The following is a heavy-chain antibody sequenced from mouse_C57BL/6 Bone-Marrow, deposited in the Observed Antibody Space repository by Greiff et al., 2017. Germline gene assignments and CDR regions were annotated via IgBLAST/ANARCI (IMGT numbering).Heavy chain of an antibody. V-gene: IGHV1-9*01. CDR1: GYTFTGYW. D-gene: IGHD2-3*01. Sequence: VQLQQSGAELMKPGASVKLSCKATGYTFTGYWIEWVKQRPGHGLEWIGEILPGSGSTNYNEKFKGKATFTADTSSNTAYMQLSSLTTVDSAIDYCARRGLYDSYYGFAYWGQGTLVTVSA. CDR2: ILPGSGST. J-gene: IGHJ3*01. CDR3: ARRGLYDSYYGFAY.